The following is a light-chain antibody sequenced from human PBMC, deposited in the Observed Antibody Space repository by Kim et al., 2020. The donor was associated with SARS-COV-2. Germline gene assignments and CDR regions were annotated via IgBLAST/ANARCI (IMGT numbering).Light chain of an antibody. CDR2: GAS. CDR1: QSVSSSY. CDR3: QQYGSSPYT. V-gene: IGKV3-20*01. Sequence: EIVLTQSPGTLSLSPGERATLSCRASQSVSSSYLAWYQQKPGQAPRLLIYGASSRATGIPDRFSGSGSGTDFTRTISRLEPEDFAVYYCQQYGSSPYTFGQGTKLE. J-gene: IGKJ2*01.